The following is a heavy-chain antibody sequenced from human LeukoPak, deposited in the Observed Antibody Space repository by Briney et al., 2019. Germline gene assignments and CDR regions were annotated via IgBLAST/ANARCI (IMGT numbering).Heavy chain of an antibody. J-gene: IGHJ4*02. CDR3: VTDASPYRNTY. CDR2: IYYSGST. Sequence: SDTRSRTCNISDSAISSRSSDWGWIRQPPGKGLEWIGSIYYSGSTYYNPSLKSRVTITVDTSKNQFSLKLSSVTAADAAVYYCVTDASPYRNTYWGQGTLVTVSS. V-gene: IGHV4-39*07. D-gene: IGHD1-1*01. CDR1: DSAISSRSSD.